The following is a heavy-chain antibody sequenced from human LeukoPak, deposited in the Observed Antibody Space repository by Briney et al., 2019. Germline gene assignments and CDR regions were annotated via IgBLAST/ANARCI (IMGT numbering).Heavy chain of an antibody. J-gene: IGHJ4*02. CDR2: ISAYNGNT. Sequence: ASVKVSCMASGYTFTSYGISWVRQAPGQGLEWMGWISAYNGNTNYAQKLQGRVTMTTDTSTSTAYMELRSLRSDDTAVYYCARDLSDYGSGSYPVGIDYWGQGTLVTVSS. D-gene: IGHD3-10*01. V-gene: IGHV1-18*01. CDR3: ARDLSDYGSGSYPVGIDY. CDR1: GYTFTSYG.